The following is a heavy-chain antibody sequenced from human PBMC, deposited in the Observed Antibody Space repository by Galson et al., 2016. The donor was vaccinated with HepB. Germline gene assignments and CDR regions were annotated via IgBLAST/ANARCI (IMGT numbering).Heavy chain of an antibody. CDR3: ARKGDYGAFDI. CDR1: GGSISPYY. D-gene: IGHD4-17*01. Sequence: SETLSLTCTVSGGSISPYYWSWTRQPPGKGLEWIGYIYYNGNTYYNPSLKSRLTMSVDTSVTRFSLKLSSVTAADTAVYYCARKGDYGAFDIWGQGTMVTVSS. V-gene: IGHV4-59*01. J-gene: IGHJ3*02. CDR2: IYYNGNT.